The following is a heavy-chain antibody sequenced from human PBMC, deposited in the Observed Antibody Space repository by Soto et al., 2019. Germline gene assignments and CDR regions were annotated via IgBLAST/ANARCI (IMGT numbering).Heavy chain of an antibody. J-gene: IGHJ5*02. CDR3: AKRRSSGGDNWFDP. Sequence: EVQLLESGGGLGQPGGSLRLSCAASGFTFSSYAMSWVRQAPGKGLEWVWAISGSGGSKYYADSVKGRFTLSRDNSKNKLYLQMNSLRADDTALYYFAKRRSSGGDNWFDPWGQGTLVTVSS. V-gene: IGHV3-23*01. CDR2: ISGSGGSK. D-gene: IGHD2-21*01. CDR1: GFTFSSYA.